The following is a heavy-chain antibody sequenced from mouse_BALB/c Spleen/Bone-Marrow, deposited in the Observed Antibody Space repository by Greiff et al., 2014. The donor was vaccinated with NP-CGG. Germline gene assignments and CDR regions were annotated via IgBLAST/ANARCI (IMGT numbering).Heavy chain of an antibody. CDR1: GYVFSTYW. Sequence: QVQLQQSGAELVRPGSSVKISCKASGYVFSTYWMNWVKQRPGQGLERIGQTYPGDGDTNYNGKFKDKVTLTADKSSSTAYMQLSSLTSEDSAVYFCARSGKGAMDYWGQGTSVTVSS. V-gene: IGHV1-80*01. J-gene: IGHJ4*01. CDR2: TYPGDGDT. CDR3: ARSGKGAMDY. D-gene: IGHD2-1*01.